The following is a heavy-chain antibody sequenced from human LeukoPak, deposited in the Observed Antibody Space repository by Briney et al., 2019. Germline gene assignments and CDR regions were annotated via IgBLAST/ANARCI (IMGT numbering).Heavy chain of an antibody. D-gene: IGHD3-9*01. CDR2: IGGDGGSR. Sequence: GGSLRLSCAASGFTFDDNAMHWVRQTPGKGLEWVSLIGGDGGSRDYADSVKGRFTVSRDNSKNSLYLQMNSLRIDDTAFYFCAKAARYFDWLPYFDSWGQGTLVTVSS. V-gene: IGHV3-43*02. CDR1: GFTFDDNA. CDR3: AKAARYFDWLPYFDS. J-gene: IGHJ4*02.